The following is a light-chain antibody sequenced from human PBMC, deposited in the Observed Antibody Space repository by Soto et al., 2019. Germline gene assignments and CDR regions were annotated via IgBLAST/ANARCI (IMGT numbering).Light chain of an antibody. CDR1: SSDVGTYDY. CDR2: GVS. CDR3: CSYAGNYTYV. J-gene: IGLJ1*01. V-gene: IGLV2-11*01. Sequence: QSALTQPRSVSGSPGQSVTLSCTGTSSDVGTYDYVSWYQQHPGKAPKLMIYGVSKRPSGVPDRFSGSKSGNTASLTISGLQAEDETDYYCCSYAGNYTYVFGSGTKLPVL.